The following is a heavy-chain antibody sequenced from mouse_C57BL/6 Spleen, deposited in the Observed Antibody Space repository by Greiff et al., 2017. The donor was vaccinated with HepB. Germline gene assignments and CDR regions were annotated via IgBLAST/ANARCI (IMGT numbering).Heavy chain of an antibody. CDR1: GFTFSDYY. V-gene: IGHV5-16*01. CDR2: INYDGSST. CDR3: ARDDYGYEGYFDV. J-gene: IGHJ1*03. Sequence: EVKLVESEGGLVQPGSSMKLSCTASGFTFSDYYMAWVRQVPEKGLEWVANINYDGSSTYYLDSLKSRFIISRDNAKNILYLQMSSLKSEDTATYYCARDDYGYEGYFDVWGTGTTVTVSS. D-gene: IGHD2-2*01.